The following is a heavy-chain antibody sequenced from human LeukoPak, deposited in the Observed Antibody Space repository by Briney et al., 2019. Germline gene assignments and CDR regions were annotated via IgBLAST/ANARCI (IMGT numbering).Heavy chain of an antibody. V-gene: IGHV4-34*01. CDR3: ARGDYYGSGSSIN. J-gene: IGHJ4*02. D-gene: IGHD3-10*01. CDR2: INHGGTT. CDR1: GGSFSGYY. Sequence: SETPSLTCAVYGGSFSGYYWSWIRQPPGKGLEWIGEINHGGTTFYSPSLKSRVTISIDTSKNQFSLKLNSVTAADTSVYYCARGDYYGSGSSINWGQGTLVTVSS.